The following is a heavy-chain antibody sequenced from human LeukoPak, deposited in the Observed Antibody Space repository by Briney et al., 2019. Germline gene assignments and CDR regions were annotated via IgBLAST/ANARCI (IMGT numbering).Heavy chain of an antibody. Sequence: SETLSLTCAVDGGSFSGYYWSWIRQPPGKGLEWIGEINHSGSTNYNPSLKSRVTISVDTSKNQFSLKLSSVTAADTAVYYCARIEYCSSTSCYNGAFDIWGQGTMVTVSS. CDR3: ARIEYCSSTSCYNGAFDI. J-gene: IGHJ3*02. CDR1: GGSFSGYY. CDR2: INHSGST. V-gene: IGHV4-34*01. D-gene: IGHD2-2*02.